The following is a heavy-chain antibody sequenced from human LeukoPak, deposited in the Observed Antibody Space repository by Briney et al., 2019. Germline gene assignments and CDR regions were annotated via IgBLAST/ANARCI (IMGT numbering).Heavy chain of an antibody. CDR2: IYHSGST. J-gene: IGHJ4*02. V-gene: IGHV4-30-2*01. D-gene: IGHD2-2*01. CDR1: GGSISSGGYY. Sequence: SETLSLTCTVSGGSISSGGYYWSWIRQPPGKGLEWIGYIYHSGSTYYNPSLKSRVTISVDRSKNQFSLKLSSVTAADMAVYYCASATRSTSCCPFDYWGQGTLVTVSS. CDR3: ASATRSTSCCPFDY.